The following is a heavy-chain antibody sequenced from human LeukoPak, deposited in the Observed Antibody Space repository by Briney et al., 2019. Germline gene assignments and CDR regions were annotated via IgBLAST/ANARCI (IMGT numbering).Heavy chain of an antibody. CDR3: AKDWDSSSWRGYFDY. J-gene: IGHJ4*02. D-gene: IGHD6-13*01. CDR2: ISFDGSNK. Sequence: GGSLRLSCAASGFTFSSYGMHWVRQAPGKGLEWVAVISFDGSNKNYADSVKGRFTISRDNSKNTLFLQINSLRAEDTAVYYCAKDWDSSSWRGYFDYWGQGTLVTVSS. V-gene: IGHV3-30*18. CDR1: GFTFSSYG.